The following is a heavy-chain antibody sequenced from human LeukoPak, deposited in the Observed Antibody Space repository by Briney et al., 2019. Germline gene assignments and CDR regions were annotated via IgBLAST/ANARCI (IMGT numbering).Heavy chain of an antibody. CDR3: ARDLGYCSSTSRDNWFDP. J-gene: IGHJ5*02. Sequence: ASVKVSCKASGYTFTGYYMHWVRQAPGQGLEWMGWINPNSGGTNYAQKFQGRVTMTRDTSISTAYMELSRLRSDDPAVYYCARDLGYCSSTSRDNWFDPWGQGTLVSVSS. V-gene: IGHV1-2*02. D-gene: IGHD2-2*01. CDR1: GYTFTGYY. CDR2: INPNSGGT.